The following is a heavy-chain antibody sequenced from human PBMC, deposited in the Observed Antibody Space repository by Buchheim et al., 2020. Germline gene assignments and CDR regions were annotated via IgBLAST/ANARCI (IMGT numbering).Heavy chain of an antibody. CDR1: GGSISSGDYY. CDR3: ARVVGYSGYDFDY. V-gene: IGHV4-61*02. D-gene: IGHD5-12*01. J-gene: IGHJ4*02. Sequence: QVQLQESGPGLVKPSQTLSLTCTVSGGSISSGDYYWSWIRQPPGKGLEWIGRIYTSGSTNYNPSLKSRVTMSVATSKNQFSLKLSSVTAADTAVYYCARVVGYSGYDFDYWGQGTL. CDR2: IYTSGST.